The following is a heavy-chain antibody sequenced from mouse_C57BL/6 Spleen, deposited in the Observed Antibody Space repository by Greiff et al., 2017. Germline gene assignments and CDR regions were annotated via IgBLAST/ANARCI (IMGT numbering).Heavy chain of an antibody. Sequence: EVNLVESGGGLVKPGGSLKLSCAASGFTFSDYGMNWVSQAPEKGLEWVAYISSGSSTIYYAETVKGRFTISRDNAKNTLFLQITSLRSEDTAMYYGARSPPYYGRMDYGGQGTTLTVSS. CDR3: ARSPPYYGRMDY. V-gene: IGHV5-17*01. CDR1: GFTFSDYG. J-gene: IGHJ2*01. CDR2: ISSGSSTI. D-gene: IGHD1-1*01.